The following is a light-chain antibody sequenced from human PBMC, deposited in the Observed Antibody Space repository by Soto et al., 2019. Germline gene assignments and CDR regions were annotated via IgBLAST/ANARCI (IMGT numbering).Light chain of an antibody. J-gene: IGLJ3*02. CDR2: EVS. CDR1: SSDVGGYNY. CDR3: SSFTSINTWV. Sequence: QSALTQPASVSGSPGQSITISCTGTSSDVGGYNYVSRYQQHPGKAPKLMIYEVSNRPSGVSNRFSGSKSGNTASLTISGLQAEDEADYYCSSFTSINTWVFGGGTKLPVL. V-gene: IGLV2-14*01.